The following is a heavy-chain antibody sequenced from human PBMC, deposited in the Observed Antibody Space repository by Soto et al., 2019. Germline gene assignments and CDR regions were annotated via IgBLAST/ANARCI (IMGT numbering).Heavy chain of an antibody. V-gene: IGHV4-59*01. J-gene: IGHJ4*02. CDR2: IHYSGPS. Sequence: SETLSLTCSVSGGSINNYYWTWIRQSPGKGLEWIGYIHYSGPSSYHASYNPSLRSRVTISVDPSKHQFSLTVKSVTAADTALYYCASVRASASNLAPYYLDFWGQGALVTVSS. CDR1: GGSINNYY. D-gene: IGHD2-2*01. CDR3: ASVRASASNLAPYYLDF.